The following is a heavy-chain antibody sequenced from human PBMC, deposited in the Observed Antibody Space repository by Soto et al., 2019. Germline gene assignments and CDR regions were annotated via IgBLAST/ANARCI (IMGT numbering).Heavy chain of an antibody. V-gene: IGHV1-69*01. J-gene: IGHJ6*02. CDR2: IIPIFGTA. CDR3: ARARNHMTTLYYYGMDV. CDR1: GGTFSSYA. Sequence: KVYCKASGGTFSSYAISWVRQAPGQGLEWMGGIIPIFGTANYAQKFQGRVTITADESTSTAYMELSSLRSEDTAVYYCARARNHMTTLYYYGMDVWGQGTTVTVSS. D-gene: IGHD4-17*01.